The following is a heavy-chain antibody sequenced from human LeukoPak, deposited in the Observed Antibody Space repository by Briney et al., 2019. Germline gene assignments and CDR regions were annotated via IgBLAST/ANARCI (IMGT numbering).Heavy chain of an antibody. D-gene: IGHD1-26*01. J-gene: IGHJ3*02. CDR3: ARDSVGATEPEAFDI. Sequence: SETLSLTCTVSGGSISSSSYYWGWIRQPPGKGLEWIGSIYYSGSTYYNPSLKSRVTISVDTSKNQFSLKLSSVTAADTAVYYCARDSVGATEPEAFDIWGQGTMVTVSS. V-gene: IGHV4-39*07. CDR2: IYYSGST. CDR1: GGSISSSSYY.